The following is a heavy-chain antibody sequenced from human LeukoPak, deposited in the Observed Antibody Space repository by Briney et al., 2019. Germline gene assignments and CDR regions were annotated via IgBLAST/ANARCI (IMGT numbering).Heavy chain of an antibody. CDR1: GGSISSGSYY. CDR2: IYTSGST. V-gene: IGHV4-61*02. Sequence: SGTLSLTCTVSGGSISSGSYYWSWIRQPAGKGLEWIGRIYTSGSTNYNPSLKSRVTISVDTSKNQFSLKLSSVTAADTAVYYCARDLYYYGSETLFDYWGQGTLVTVSS. CDR3: ARDLYYYGSETLFDY. D-gene: IGHD3-10*01. J-gene: IGHJ4*02.